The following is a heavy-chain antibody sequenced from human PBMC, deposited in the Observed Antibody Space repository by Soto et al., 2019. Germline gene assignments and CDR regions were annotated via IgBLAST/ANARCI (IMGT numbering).Heavy chain of an antibody. D-gene: IGHD6-13*01. CDR3: ARGPPYSSSWSYYYYGMDV. CDR2: IYSGGST. CDR1: GFTVSSNY. Sequence: VGSLRLSCAASGFTVSSNYMSWVRQAPGKGLEWVSVIYSGGSTYYADSVKGRFTISRDNSKNTLYLQMNSLRAEDTAVYYCARGPPYSSSWSYYYYGMDVWGQGTTVTVSS. V-gene: IGHV3-53*01. J-gene: IGHJ6*02.